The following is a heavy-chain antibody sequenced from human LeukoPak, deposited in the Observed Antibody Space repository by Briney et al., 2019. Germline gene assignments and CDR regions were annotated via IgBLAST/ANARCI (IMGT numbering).Heavy chain of an antibody. J-gene: IGHJ4*02. CDR3: AKDKYQLLSSGFDY. CDR2: ISGSGGNT. Sequence: PGGSLRLSCAVSGFTFSSYAMSWVRQAPGKGLEWVSNISGSGGNTYYIDSVKGRFTISRDNSKNTLYLQMNSLRAEDTAIYYCAKDKYQLLSSGFDYWGQGTLVTVSS. CDR1: GFTFSSYA. V-gene: IGHV3-23*01. D-gene: IGHD2-2*01.